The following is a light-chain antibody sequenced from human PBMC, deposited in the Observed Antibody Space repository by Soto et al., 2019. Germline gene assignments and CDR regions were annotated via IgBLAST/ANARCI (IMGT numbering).Light chain of an antibody. J-gene: IGLJ1*01. V-gene: IGLV2-14*01. CDR2: DVS. Sequence: QSALTQPASVSGSPGQSITISCTGTSSDVGVYNYVSWYQQHPGKAPKLMIYDVSNRPSGVSNRLSGYKSGNTASLTISGLQAEDEADYYCSSYTSSSTILYVFGTGTKLTVL. CDR1: SSDVGVYNY. CDR3: SSYTSSSTILYV.